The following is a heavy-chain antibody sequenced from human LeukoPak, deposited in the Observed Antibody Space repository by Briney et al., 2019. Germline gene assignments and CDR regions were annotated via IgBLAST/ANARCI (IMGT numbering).Heavy chain of an antibody. V-gene: IGHV3-7*04. Sequence: GGSLRLSCAVSVFTFSTYWMNWVRQAPGKGLEWVANINPDGSEKYYVDSVKGRFTISRDNANNSLYMHMSSLRAEDTAVYHCVRGLPGGSYADWGQGTLVTVSS. CDR3: VRGLPGGSYAD. CDR1: VFTFSTYW. J-gene: IGHJ1*01. D-gene: IGHD1-26*01. CDR2: INPDGSEK.